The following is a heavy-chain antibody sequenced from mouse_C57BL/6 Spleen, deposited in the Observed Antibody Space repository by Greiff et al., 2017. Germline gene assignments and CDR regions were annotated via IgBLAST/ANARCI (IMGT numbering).Heavy chain of an antibody. D-gene: IGHD1-1*01. J-gene: IGHJ4*01. Sequence: EVQLQQSGPELVKPGASVKISCKASGYSFTDYNMNWVKQSNGKSLEWIGVINPNYGTTSYNQKFKGKATLTVDQSSSTAYMQLNSLTSEDSAVSYCARNYCGSSLYYAMDYWGQGTSVTVSS. CDR3: ARNYCGSSLYYAMDY. CDR1: GYSFTDYN. V-gene: IGHV1-39*01. CDR2: INPNYGTT.